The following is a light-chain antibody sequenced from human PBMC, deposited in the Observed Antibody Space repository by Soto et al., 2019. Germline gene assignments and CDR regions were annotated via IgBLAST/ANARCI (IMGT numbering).Light chain of an antibody. CDR2: DVS. CDR1: SSDVGGYNY. CDR3: CSYAGSYTRL. J-gene: IGLJ2*01. V-gene: IGLV2-11*01. Sequence: QSALTQPRSVSGSPGQSVTISCTGTSSDVGGYNYVSWYQQHPGKAPKLMIYDVSKRPSGVPDRFSGSKSGNTASLTISGLQAEDEGDYYCCSYAGSYTRLFGGGTKLTVL.